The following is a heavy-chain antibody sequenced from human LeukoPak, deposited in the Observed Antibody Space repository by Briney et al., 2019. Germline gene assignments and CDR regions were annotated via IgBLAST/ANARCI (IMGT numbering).Heavy chain of an antibody. V-gene: IGHV3-72*01. CDR3: TRSCTGTRLYYFAY. J-gene: IGHJ4*02. CDR1: GFTFSDFY. CDR2: TRKKANSYTT. Sequence: PGGSLRLSCTASGFTFSDFYMDWVGQAPGKGLEWFGRTRKKANSYTTEYAASVKGSFTISSDGSKNLLYLQMNSLTTDDTAVYYCTRSCTGTRLYYFAYWGQGTLVTVSS. D-gene: IGHD1/OR15-1a*01.